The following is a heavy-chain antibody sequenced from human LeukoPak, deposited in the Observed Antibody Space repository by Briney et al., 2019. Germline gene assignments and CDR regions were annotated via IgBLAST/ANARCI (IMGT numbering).Heavy chain of an antibody. CDR2: INHSGST. V-gene: IGHV4-34*01. CDR1: GGSFSGYY. Sequence: SETLSLTCAVYGGSFSGYYWSWIRQPPGKGLEWIGEINHSGSTNYNPSLKSRVTISVDTSKNQFSLKLSSVTAADTAVYYCAASSLAIFDYWGQGTLITVSS. J-gene: IGHJ4*02. CDR3: AASSLAIFDY.